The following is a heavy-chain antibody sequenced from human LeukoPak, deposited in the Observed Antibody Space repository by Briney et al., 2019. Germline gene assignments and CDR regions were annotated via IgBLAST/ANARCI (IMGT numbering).Heavy chain of an antibody. Sequence: GESLKISCQGSGYSFANYWIGWVRQMPGKGLEWMGIIYPGDSYTRSSPSFQGQVTISADKSISTAYLQWSSRNASDTAMYYWAGTGVDYYDSSGYSAVGYWGQGTLVTVSS. CDR1: GYSFANYW. J-gene: IGHJ4*02. D-gene: IGHD3-22*01. CDR2: IYPGDSYT. CDR3: AGTGVDYYDSSGYSAVGY. V-gene: IGHV5-51*01.